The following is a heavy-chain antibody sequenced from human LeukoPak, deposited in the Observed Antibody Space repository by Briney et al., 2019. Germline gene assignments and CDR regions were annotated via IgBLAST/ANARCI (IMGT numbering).Heavy chain of an antibody. CDR3: AKDGGAIALREIFDY. Sequence: PGGSLRLSCAASGFTFSSYAMTWFGQAPGKGLEWVSGISGSGGSTYYADSVKGRFTISRDNSKNTLYLQMNSLRAEDTALYYCAKDGGAIALREIFDYWGQGTLVTVSS. D-gene: IGHD2-15*01. J-gene: IGHJ4*02. CDR1: GFTFSSYA. V-gene: IGHV3-23*01. CDR2: ISGSGGST.